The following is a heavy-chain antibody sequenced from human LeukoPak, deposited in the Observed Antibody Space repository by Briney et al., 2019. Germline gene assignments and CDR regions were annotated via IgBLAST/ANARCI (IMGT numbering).Heavy chain of an antibody. Sequence: SETLSLTCTVSGGSISNNNYYWAWIRQPPGKGLVWNGCIYYSGSTYYNPSLKSRVTISVDTSKNRFSLKLRSVTAADTAVYYCARQDGHSALAFDIWGQGTMVTVSS. D-gene: IGHD4-23*01. J-gene: IGHJ3*02. V-gene: IGHV4-39*01. CDR1: GGSISNNNYY. CDR2: IYYSGST. CDR3: ARQDGHSALAFDI.